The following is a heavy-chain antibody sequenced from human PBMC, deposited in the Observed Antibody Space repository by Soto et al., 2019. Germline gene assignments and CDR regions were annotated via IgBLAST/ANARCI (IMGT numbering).Heavy chain of an antibody. CDR1: GFTFSSYD. CDR2: IGTAGDT. D-gene: IGHD6-6*01. Sequence: GGSLRLSCAASGFTFSSYDMHWVRQATGKGLEWVSAIGTAGDTYYPGSVKGRFTISRENAKNSLYLQMNSLRAGDTAVYYCARYSSSSGGFDYWGQGTLVTVSS. J-gene: IGHJ4*02. CDR3: ARYSSSSGGFDY. V-gene: IGHV3-13*01.